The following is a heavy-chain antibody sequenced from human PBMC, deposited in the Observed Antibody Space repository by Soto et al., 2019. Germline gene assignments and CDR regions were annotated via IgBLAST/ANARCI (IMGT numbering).Heavy chain of an antibody. CDR2: TYFRPRGYF. CDR1: GDPFSCESAA. Sequence: HTLSPICVISGDPFSCESAAWNWFRQSPSSGLEWLGRTYFRPRGYFDFAESMESRMSIEPGTSDNQFSLQVKSVTPEDAAIYYRALGGWGIAPHFSFVSWCQGSLVTV. V-gene: IGHV6-1*01. J-gene: IGHJ1*01. D-gene: IGHD6-13*01. CDR3: ALGGWGIAPHFSFVS.